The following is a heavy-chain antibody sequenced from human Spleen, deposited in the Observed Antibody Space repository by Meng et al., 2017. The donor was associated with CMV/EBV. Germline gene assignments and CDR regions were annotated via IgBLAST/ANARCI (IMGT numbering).Heavy chain of an antibody. CDR1: GGTFSNYA. J-gene: IGHJ5*02. Sequence: SVKVSCKTSGGTFSNYAISWVRQAPGQGLEWMGGIIPILGIANSAQKFQGRATITADKSTNTAYMELSSLKSEDTAVYYCARGVRHYCSSISCFGWFDPWGQGTLVTVSS. CDR3: ARGVRHYCSSISCFGWFDP. D-gene: IGHD2-2*01. V-gene: IGHV1-69*10. CDR2: IIPILGIA.